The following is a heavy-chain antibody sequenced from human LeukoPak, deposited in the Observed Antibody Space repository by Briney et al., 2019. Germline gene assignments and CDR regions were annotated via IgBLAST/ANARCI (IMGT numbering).Heavy chain of an antibody. CDR3: ARNYYGSGSFYVRN. CDR1: GGSISSGDYY. CDR2: IYYSGST. Sequence: SQTLSLTCTVSGGSISSGDYYWSWIRQPPGKGLEWIGYIYYSGSTYYNPSLKSRVTISVDTSKNQFSLKLTSVTAADTALYYCARNYYGSGSFYVRNWGQGTLVTVSS. J-gene: IGHJ4*02. D-gene: IGHD3-10*01. V-gene: IGHV4-30-4*08.